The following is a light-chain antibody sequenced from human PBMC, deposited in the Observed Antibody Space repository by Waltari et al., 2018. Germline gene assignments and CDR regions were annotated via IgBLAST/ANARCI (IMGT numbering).Light chain of an antibody. CDR3: QQHYTAPFP. Sequence: DIVMTQSPDSLSVSLGERATINCKSSQIVLYNSNSKNELAWYQHKAGHPPKLRINCASTRESGVPSRFSGSRSGTEFNLTISSLHAGDVSVYYFQQHYTAPFPFGPGTKVDI. V-gene: IGKV4-1*01. CDR1: QIVLYNSNSKNE. CDR2: CAS. J-gene: IGKJ3*01.